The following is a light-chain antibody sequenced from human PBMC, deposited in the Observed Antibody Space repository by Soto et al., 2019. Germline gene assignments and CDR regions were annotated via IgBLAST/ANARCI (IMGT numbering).Light chain of an antibody. CDR1: QSVVSSY. Sequence: EIVVKQSPSTLSLSTGERATLSCRASQSVVSSYLAWYQQKPGQAPRLLLYGASSRATGIPDRFSGSGSGTDFTLAITRVEPEDFAVYFCQQYADAPIPFGQGTLLEIK. J-gene: IGKJ5*01. CDR2: GAS. V-gene: IGKV3-20*01. CDR3: QQYADAPIP.